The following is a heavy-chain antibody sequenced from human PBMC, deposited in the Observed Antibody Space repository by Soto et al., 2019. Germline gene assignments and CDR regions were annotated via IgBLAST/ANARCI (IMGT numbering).Heavy chain of an antibody. Sequence: SETLSLTCAVYGGSFSGYYWSWIRQPPGEGLEWIGEINHSGSTNYNPSLKSRVTISVDTSKNQFSLKLSSVTAADTAVYYCAAEPQYYDILTGYYLGWGQGTLVTVSS. D-gene: IGHD3-9*01. CDR2: INHSGST. J-gene: IGHJ4*02. CDR1: GGSFSGYY. V-gene: IGHV4-34*01. CDR3: AAEPQYYDILTGYYLG.